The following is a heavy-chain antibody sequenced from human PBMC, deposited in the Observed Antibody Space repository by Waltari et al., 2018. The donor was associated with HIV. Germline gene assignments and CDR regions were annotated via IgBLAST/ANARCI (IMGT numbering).Heavy chain of an antibody. Sequence: QVQLQESGPGLVKPSETLSLTCAVSGYSISSGYYWGGIRQPPGKGLECIGSIYHSGRTSYHPALKRRVTVSVDTSKNQFSLKLSSVTAADTAVYYCARQIQCSGGSCHDAYFDYWGQGTLVTVSS. V-gene: IGHV4-38-2*01. J-gene: IGHJ4*02. CDR1: GYSISSGYY. CDR2: IYHSGRT. CDR3: ARQIQCSGGSCHDAYFDY. D-gene: IGHD2-15*01.